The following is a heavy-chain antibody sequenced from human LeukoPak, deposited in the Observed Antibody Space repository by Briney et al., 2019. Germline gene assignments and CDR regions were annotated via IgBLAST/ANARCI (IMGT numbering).Heavy chain of an antibody. D-gene: IGHD2-15*01. CDR3: AKDKDSTNWYFDY. J-gene: IGHJ4*02. V-gene: IGHV3-30*02. CDR2: IRYDGTNK. CDR1: GFTFISHG. Sequence: GGSLRLSCAASGFTFISHGMHWVRQAPGKGLEWVAFIRYDGTNKYYADSVKGRFTISRDNSKNTLYLQMNSLRAEDTAVYYCAKDKDSTNWYFDYWGQGTLVTVSS.